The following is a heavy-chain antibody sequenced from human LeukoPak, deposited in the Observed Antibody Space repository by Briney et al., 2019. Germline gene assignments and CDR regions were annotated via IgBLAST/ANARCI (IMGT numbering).Heavy chain of an antibody. CDR2: IYHSGST. J-gene: IGHJ6*04. D-gene: IGHD2-8*01. CDR3: ARDNGGSMDV. CDR1: GGSISSSSYY. V-gene: IGHV4-39*07. Sequence: PSETLSLTCTVSGGSISSSSYYWGWIRQPPGKGLEWIGSIYHSGSTYYNPSLKSRVTISVDTSKNQFSLKLSSVTAADTAVYYCARDNGGSMDVWGKGTTVTVSS.